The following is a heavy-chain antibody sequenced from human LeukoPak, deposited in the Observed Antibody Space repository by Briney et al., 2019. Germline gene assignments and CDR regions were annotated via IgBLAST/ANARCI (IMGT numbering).Heavy chain of an antibody. Sequence: SETLSLTCAVYGGSFSGYYWSWIRQPPKKGLEWIGEINHSGCTNYNPSLKSRVTISVDTSKNQFSLKVRSVTAADTAVYYCARGHVGSYAYYYYYGMDVWGQGTTVTVSS. V-gene: IGHV4-34*01. J-gene: IGHJ6*02. CDR2: INHSGCT. CDR3: ARGHVGSYAYYYYYGMDV. CDR1: GGSFSGYY. D-gene: IGHD2-8*01.